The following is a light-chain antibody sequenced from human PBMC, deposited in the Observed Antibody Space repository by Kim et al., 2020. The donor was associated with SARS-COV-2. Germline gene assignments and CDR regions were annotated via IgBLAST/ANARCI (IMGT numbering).Light chain of an antibody. V-gene: IGKV1-27*01. J-gene: IGKJ1*01. CDR3: QKYNRAPWT. CDR1: QDIANS. CDR2: AAS. Sequence: ASVRDRVTITCRASQDIANSLAWYQQKPGKVPQVLIYAASTLQSGVPSRFSGSGSGTEFTLTIGSLQTEDVATYYCQKYNRAPWTFGPGTKVDIK.